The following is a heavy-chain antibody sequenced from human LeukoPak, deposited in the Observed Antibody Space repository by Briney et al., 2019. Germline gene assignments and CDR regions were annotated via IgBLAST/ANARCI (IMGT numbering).Heavy chain of an antibody. D-gene: IGHD4-11*01. CDR1: GFTSTDYY. V-gene: IGHV3-11*01. Sequence: SLSPSCAPSGFTSTDYYISCSRQAPGKGLGWGLYISSSGGTIYYADSVKGRFTISRDNAKNSLSLQMNSLRAEDTAVYYCARDEGNLAYSNYGFDYWGQGTLVTVSS. CDR2: ISSSGGTI. CDR3: ARDEGNLAYSNYGFDY. J-gene: IGHJ4*02.